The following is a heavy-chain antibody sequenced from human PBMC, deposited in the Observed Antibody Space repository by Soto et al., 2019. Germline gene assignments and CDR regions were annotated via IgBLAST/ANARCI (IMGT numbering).Heavy chain of an antibody. CDR1: GYTFTGYY. D-gene: IGHD6-13*01. CDR2: INPNSGGT. J-gene: IGHJ4*02. CDR3: ARGTRLRLWEQQFDY. Sequence: QVQLVQSGADVKKPGASAKVSCKASGYTFTGYYMHWVRQAPGQGLEWMGWINPNSGGTKYAQKFKGWVTMTRDTSISIAYVELSRLRSDDRAVYYCARGTRLRLWEQQFDYWGQGTLVSVSS. V-gene: IGHV1-2*04.